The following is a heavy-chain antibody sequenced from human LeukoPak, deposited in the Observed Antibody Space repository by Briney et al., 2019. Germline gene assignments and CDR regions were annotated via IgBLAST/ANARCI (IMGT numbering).Heavy chain of an antibody. V-gene: IGHV3-7*01. CDR1: GFTFSNYW. D-gene: IGHD2-21*01. CDR2: INQDGSQK. CDR3: ARDATRGGDFDY. Sequence: QSGGSLRLSCAASGFTFSNYWMPWVRQTLGKGLEWVANINQDGSQKYYVDSVKGRFTISRDNAKNSLYLQMNSLRAEDTAVYYCARDATRGGDFDYWGQGTLVTVSS. J-gene: IGHJ4*02.